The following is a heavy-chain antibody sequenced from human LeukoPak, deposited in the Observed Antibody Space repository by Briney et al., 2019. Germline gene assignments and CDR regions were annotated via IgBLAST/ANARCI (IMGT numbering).Heavy chain of an antibody. CDR2: ISSDGTNT. J-gene: IGHJ4*02. CDR3: ARDWGGSGPTSHDY. CDR1: GFTFKSSW. Sequence: PGGSLRLSCAASGFTFKSSWMHWVRQPPGRGPVWVSRISSDGTNTRYADSVRGRFTVSRDNAKNTVYLQMNSLRVEDSAVYYCARDWGGSGPTSHDYWGQGTLVIVSS. V-gene: IGHV3-74*01. D-gene: IGHD3-16*01.